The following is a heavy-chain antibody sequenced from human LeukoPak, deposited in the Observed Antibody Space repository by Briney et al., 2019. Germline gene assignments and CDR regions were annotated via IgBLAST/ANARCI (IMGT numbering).Heavy chain of an antibody. D-gene: IGHD3-22*01. J-gene: IGHJ4*02. CDR3: ARDHDYSYYDSSSPHGY. CDR1: GYTFTGYY. CDR2: INPNSGGT. V-gene: IGHV1-2*02. Sequence: ASVKVSCKASGYTFTGYYMHWVRQAPGQGLEWMGWINPNSGGTNYAQKFQGRVTMTRDTSISTAYMELRSLRSDDTAVYYCARDHDYSYYDSSSPHGYWGQGTLVTVSS.